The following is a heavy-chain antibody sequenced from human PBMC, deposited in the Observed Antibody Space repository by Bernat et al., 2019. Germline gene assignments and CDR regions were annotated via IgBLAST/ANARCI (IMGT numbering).Heavy chain of an antibody. J-gene: IGHJ6*03. D-gene: IGHD4-17*01. CDR1: GGTSNNYG. Sequence: QVQLVQSGAEVKKPGSSAKVSCKASGGTSNNYGITWVRQAPGQGLEWMGGIIPMFGTLRYAQKFQGRVTITADEPTSTVYMELSSLRSEDTAVYYCGRGGINDYGGTYYFYYLDVWGNGTTVTVS. CDR3: GRGGINDYGGTYYFYYLDV. CDR2: IIPMFGTL. V-gene: IGHV1-69*01.